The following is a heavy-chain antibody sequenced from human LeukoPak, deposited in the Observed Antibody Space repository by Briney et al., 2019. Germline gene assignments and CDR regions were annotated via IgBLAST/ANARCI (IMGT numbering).Heavy chain of an antibody. Sequence: PGGSLGLSCAASGFTFSSYWMSWVRQAPGKGLEWVANIKQDGSEKYYVDSVKGRFTISRDNAKNSLYLQMNSLRAEDTAVYYCARVADYDFWSGYPRPYYFDYWGQGTLVTVSS. V-gene: IGHV3-7*01. CDR2: IKQDGSEK. CDR1: GFTFSSYW. J-gene: IGHJ4*02. D-gene: IGHD3-3*01. CDR3: ARVADYDFWSGYPRPYYFDY.